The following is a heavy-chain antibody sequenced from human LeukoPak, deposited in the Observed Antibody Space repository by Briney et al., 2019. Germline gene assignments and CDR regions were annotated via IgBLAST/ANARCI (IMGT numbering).Heavy chain of an antibody. CDR2: ITESGRGT. J-gene: IGHJ4*02. CDR3: AKDPPYSSGSYSESESTYF. V-gene: IGHV3-23*01. CDR1: GFTFSNYG. D-gene: IGHD6-19*01. Sequence: GGSLRLSCAASGFTFSNYGMSWVRQAPGKGLEWVSPITESGRGTYYAGSVKGRFTVSRDNSENTLYLQMNSLRVEDTAVYYCAKDPPYSSGSYSESESTYFWGQGTLVTFSS.